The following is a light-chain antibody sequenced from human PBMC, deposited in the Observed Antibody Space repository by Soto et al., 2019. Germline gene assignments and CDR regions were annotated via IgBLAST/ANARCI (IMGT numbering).Light chain of an antibody. Sequence: DIQMTQSPSTLSASVGDRVSITCRASQSVNSWLAWYQQKPGKAPKLLMYDASSLESGVSSRFSGSGSGTEFTLTISSLQPDEFATYFCQQYDSYPLTFGGGTKVDIK. J-gene: IGKJ4*01. CDR1: QSVNSW. V-gene: IGKV1-5*01. CDR2: DAS. CDR3: QQYDSYPLT.